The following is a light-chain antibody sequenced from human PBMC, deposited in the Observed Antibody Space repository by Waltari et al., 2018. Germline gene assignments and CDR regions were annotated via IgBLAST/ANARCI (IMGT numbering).Light chain of an antibody. CDR3: MQALQMYT. Sequence: DILMTQSPLSLSVSPGEPASITCRSSQSLLHLVGYNYLHWYLQKPGQFPQLLIYLGSSRASGVPDRVSGSGSGTYCTLKITRVEPEDVGLYYCMQALQMYTFGQGTRLDI. CDR1: QSLLHLVGYNY. V-gene: IGKV2-28*01. CDR2: LGS. J-gene: IGKJ2*01.